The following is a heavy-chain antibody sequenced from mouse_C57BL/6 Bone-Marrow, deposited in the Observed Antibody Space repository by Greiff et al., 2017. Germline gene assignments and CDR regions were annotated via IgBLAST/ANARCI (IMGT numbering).Heavy chain of an antibody. J-gene: IGHJ1*03. Sequence: EVHLVESEGGLVQPGSSMKLSCTASGFTFSDYYMAWVRQVPEKGLEWVANINYDGSSTYYLDSLKSRFIISRDNAKNILYLQMSSLKSEDTATYYCARGGDDSYLHWYFDVWGTGTTVTVSS. CDR2: INYDGSST. V-gene: IGHV5-16*01. D-gene: IGHD2-3*01. CDR1: GFTFSDYY. CDR3: ARGGDDSYLHWYFDV.